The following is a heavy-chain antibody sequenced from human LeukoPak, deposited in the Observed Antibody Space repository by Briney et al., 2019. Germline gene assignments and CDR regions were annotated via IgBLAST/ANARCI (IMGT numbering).Heavy chain of an antibody. D-gene: IGHD3-3*01. V-gene: IGHV3-7*01. CDR3: ARSNDFWSGSLIGY. CDR2: IKQDGNEK. Sequence: PGGSLRLSCAASGFTFSSSWMSWVRQAPGKGLEWVANIKQDGNEKYYVDSVKGRFTISRDNAKNSLYLQMNSLRAEDTAVYYCARSNDFWSGSLIGYWGQGTLVTVSS. J-gene: IGHJ4*02. CDR1: GFTFSSSW.